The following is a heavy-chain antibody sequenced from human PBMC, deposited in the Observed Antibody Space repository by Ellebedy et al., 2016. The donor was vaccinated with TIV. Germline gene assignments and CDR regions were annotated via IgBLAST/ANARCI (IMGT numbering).Heavy chain of an antibody. CDR3: ARISSGRSFYGMDV. CDR2: ISDSGSMI. V-gene: IGHV3-11*01. D-gene: IGHD6-19*01. Sequence: GGSLRLXXAASGFIVSTNDVSWARQAPAKGLEWVSYISDSGSMIHYADSVKGRFTISRDNSKNSLYLQMNNLRAEDTAVYYCARISSGRSFYGMDVWGQGTTVTVSS. J-gene: IGHJ6*02. CDR1: GFIVSTND.